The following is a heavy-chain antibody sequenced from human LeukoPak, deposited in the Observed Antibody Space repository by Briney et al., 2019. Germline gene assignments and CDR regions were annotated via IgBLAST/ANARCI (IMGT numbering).Heavy chain of an antibody. CDR1: GYSFTTYW. CDR3: ARDPGFLQSDY. D-gene: IGHD5-24*01. CDR2: MNPDSGVT. Sequence: ASVKVSCKASGYSFTTYWIHWVRRAPGQGLEWMGCMNPDSGVTGYAQRFQGRVTMTRDTSINTAYMQLSSLKSDDTAVYFCARDPGFLQSDYWGQGTLVTVPS. V-gene: IGHV1-2*02. J-gene: IGHJ4*02.